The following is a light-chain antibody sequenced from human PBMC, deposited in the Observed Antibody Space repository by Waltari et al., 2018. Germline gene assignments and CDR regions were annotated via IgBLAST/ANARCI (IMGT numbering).Light chain of an antibody. CDR2: GTS. J-gene: IGLJ2*01. V-gene: IGLV1-40*01. Sequence: QSVLTQPPSVSGAPGQRVSISCTGSGSNLGAGSDVHWYQQHPGKAPKLLIYGTSTRPPGVPDRFLGSQSGTSASLAITALQAEDEAEYYCQSYDTSLSVVFGGGTKLTVL. CDR3: QSYDTSLSVV. CDR1: GSNLGAGSD.